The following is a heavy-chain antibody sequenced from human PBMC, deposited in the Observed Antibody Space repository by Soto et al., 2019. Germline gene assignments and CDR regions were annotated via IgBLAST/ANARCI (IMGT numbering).Heavy chain of an antibody. CDR2: IIPIFGTA. J-gene: IGHJ4*02. D-gene: IGHD1-7*01. Sequence: QVLLVQSGAEVKKPGSSVKVSCKASGGTFRTYGINWVRQAPGQGLEWMGGIIPIFGTANYAQKFQGRVAITADESTNTAYLEVNGLRSEDTAVYYCAREAKLELRLYYVVYWGQGTRVTVSS. CDR3: AREAKLELRLYYVVY. V-gene: IGHV1-69*01. CDR1: GGTFRTYG.